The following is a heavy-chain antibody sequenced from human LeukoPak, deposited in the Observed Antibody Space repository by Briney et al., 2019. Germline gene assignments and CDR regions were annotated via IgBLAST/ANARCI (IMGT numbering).Heavy chain of an antibody. Sequence: GGSLRLSCAASGFTFSNYAMTWDRQAPGKGLEWVSAISGSGSSTYYADSVKGRFTISRDNSKNTLYLQMNSLRAEDTAVYYCAKGGSTSGADYWGQGTLVTVSS. V-gene: IGHV3-23*01. CDR2: ISGSGSST. D-gene: IGHD1-26*01. J-gene: IGHJ4*02. CDR1: GFTFSNYA. CDR3: AKGGSTSGADY.